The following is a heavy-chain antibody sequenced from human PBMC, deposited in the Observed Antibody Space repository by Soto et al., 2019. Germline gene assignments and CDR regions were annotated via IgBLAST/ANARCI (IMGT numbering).Heavy chain of an antibody. V-gene: IGHV3-53*01. D-gene: IGHD6-13*01. Sequence: PGGSLRLSCAASGFTVSSNYMSWVRQAPGKGLEWVSVIYSGGSTYYADSVKGRFTISRDNSKNTLYLQMNSLRAEDTAVYYCARVGYSSSWYGEYFDYWGQGTLVTVS. CDR3: ARVGYSSSWYGEYFDY. J-gene: IGHJ4*02. CDR1: GFTVSSNY. CDR2: IYSGGST.